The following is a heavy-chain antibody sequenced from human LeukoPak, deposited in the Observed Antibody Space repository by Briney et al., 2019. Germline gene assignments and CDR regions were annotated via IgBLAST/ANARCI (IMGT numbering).Heavy chain of an antibody. J-gene: IGHJ6*03. D-gene: IGHD3-10*01. CDR2: IYSSGST. CDR1: GVSISSYF. V-gene: IGHV4-4*07. CDR3: ARYKVGARFNVPYMDV. Sequence: PSETLSLTCTVSGVSISSYFWSWVQQPAGKGLEWIGRIYSSGSTKYNPSLQSRVTMSLDTSKKQLSLNLGSVTAADTAVYYCARYKVGARFNVPYMDVWGKGTTVTVSS.